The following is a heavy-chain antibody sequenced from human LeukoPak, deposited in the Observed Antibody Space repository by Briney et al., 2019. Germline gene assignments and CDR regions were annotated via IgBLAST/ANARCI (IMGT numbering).Heavy chain of an antibody. CDR2: IYYSGST. J-gene: IGHJ5*02. CDR3: ARLEWLGNPYNWFDP. Sequence: SETLSLTCTVSGGSISSSSYYWGWIRQPPGKGLEWIGSIYYSGSTYYNPSLKSRVTISVDTSKNQFSLKLSSVTAADTAVYYCARLEWLGNPYNWFDPWGQGTPVTVSS. D-gene: IGHD6-19*01. V-gene: IGHV4-39*01. CDR1: GGSISSSSYY.